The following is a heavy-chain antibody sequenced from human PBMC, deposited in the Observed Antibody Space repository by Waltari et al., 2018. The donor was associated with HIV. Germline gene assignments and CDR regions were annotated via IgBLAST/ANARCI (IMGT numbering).Heavy chain of an antibody. CDR3: ARDKDSSGYHFDY. CDR2: IYYSGST. V-gene: IGHV4-31*03. Sequence: QVQLQESGPGLVKPSQTLSLTCTFSGCSISSGGYYWSWIRQHPGKGLEWIGYIYYSGSTYYNPSLKSRVTISVDTSKNQFSLKLSSVTAADTAVYYCARDKDSSGYHFDYWGQGTLVTVSS. D-gene: IGHD3-22*01. CDR1: GCSISSGGYY. J-gene: IGHJ4*02.